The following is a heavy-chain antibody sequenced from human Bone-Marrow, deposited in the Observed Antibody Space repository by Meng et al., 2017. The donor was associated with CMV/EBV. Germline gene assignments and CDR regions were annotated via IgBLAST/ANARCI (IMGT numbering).Heavy chain of an antibody. CDR3: ARDAHYYGSGSMDYDY. CDR2: INPNSGGT. J-gene: IGHJ4*02. D-gene: IGHD3-10*01. Sequence: GYTFTGYYMHWVRQAPGQGLEWMGWINPNSGGTNYAQKFQGRVTMTRDTSISTAYMELSRLRSDDTAVYYCARDAHYYGSGSMDYDYWGQGTLVTVSS. V-gene: IGHV1-2*02. CDR1: GYTFTGYY.